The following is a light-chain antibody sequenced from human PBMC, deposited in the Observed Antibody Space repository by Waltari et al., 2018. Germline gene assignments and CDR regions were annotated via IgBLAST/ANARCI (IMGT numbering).Light chain of an antibody. V-gene: IGKV1-5*03. CDR2: ETS. CDR1: LRVNRW. Sequence: DLQMTQSPSTLTASVGVRVTMTCRASLRVNRWLAWYLQKPGKAPELLAYETSKLESGVLSRFSGSGSGKEFSLSISSLQPDDFGTYYCQQYVNYWTFGQGTKVEIK. CDR3: QQYVNYWT. J-gene: IGKJ1*01.